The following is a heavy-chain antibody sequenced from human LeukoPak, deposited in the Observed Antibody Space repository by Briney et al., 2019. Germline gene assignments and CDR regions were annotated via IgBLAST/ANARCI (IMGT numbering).Heavy chain of an antibody. Sequence: PSETLSLTCGVYGGSFSGFYCTWIRQPPGKGLEWIGEIHPSGSTNYNPSLMSRVTMPLDTSKNQFSLKLTSVTAADTAVYFCARGLDTYKSGIDWGQGTLVTVSS. CDR1: GGSFSGFY. D-gene: IGHD3-3*01. CDR2: IHPSGST. J-gene: IGHJ4*02. CDR3: ARGLDTYKSGID. V-gene: IGHV4-34*01.